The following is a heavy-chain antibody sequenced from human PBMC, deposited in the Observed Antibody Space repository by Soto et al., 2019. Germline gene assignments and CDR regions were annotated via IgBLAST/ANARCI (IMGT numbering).Heavy chain of an antibody. CDR2: IYYSGST. CDR1: GGSISSGGYY. Sequence: TLSLTCTVSGGSISSGGYYWSWIRQHPGKGLEWIGYIYYSGSTYYNPSLKSRVTISVDTSKNQFSLKLSSVTAADTAVYYCARDLVDTAMVPSYMDVWGKGTTVTVSS. CDR3: ARDLVDTAMVPSYMDV. D-gene: IGHD5-18*01. J-gene: IGHJ6*03. V-gene: IGHV4-31*03.